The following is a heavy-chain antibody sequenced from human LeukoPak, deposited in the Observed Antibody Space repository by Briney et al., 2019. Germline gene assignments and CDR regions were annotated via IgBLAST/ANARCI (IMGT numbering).Heavy chain of an antibody. J-gene: IGHJ6*03. CDR1: GFTFTTYA. D-gene: IGHD2-21*01. V-gene: IGHV3-30*02. CDR2: IQYDGNTK. Sequence: QTGGSLRLSCVASGFTFTTYAMTWARQPPGKGLEGGVFIQYDGNTKYYVDSVKGRFTISRDTSKNTLFPQMSSLRAEDTAGYYCAKRGETYSYYYYMDVWGKGTTVTVSS. CDR3: AKRGETYSYYYYMDV.